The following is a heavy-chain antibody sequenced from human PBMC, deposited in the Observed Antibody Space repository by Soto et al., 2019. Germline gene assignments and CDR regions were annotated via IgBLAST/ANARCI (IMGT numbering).Heavy chain of an antibody. Sequence: SVKVSCPASGGTFSSYAISWVRQAPGQGLEWMGGIIPIFGTANYAQKFQGRVTITADESTSTAYMELSSLRSEDTAVYYCAREGRGGSCYRSGFDQWGPGTLGTGSA. V-gene: IGHV1-69*13. CDR3: AREGRGGSCYRSGFDQ. CDR2: IIPIFGTA. J-gene: IGHJ5*02. CDR1: GGTFSSYA. D-gene: IGHD2-15*01.